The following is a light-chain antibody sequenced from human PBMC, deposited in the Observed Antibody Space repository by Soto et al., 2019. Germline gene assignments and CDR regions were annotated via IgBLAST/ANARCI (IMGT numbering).Light chain of an antibody. CDR2: GVT. J-gene: IGLJ1*01. Sequence: QSALTQPTSVSGSPGQSITISCTGNHNDIGTYDYVSWYQQHPGRAPRLLIHGVTTRPSGISGRFSGSKSGNTASLTISGLQADDEGYYYCSSYTSRSTLYVFGTGTKLTVL. V-gene: IGLV2-14*03. CDR1: HNDIGTYDY. CDR3: SSYTSRSTLYV.